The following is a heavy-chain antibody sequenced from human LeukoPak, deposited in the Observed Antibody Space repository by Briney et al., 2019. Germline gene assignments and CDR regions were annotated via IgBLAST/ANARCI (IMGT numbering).Heavy chain of an antibody. Sequence: GGSLRLSCAASGFTFSSYSMNWVRQAPGKGLEWVSSISSSSSYIYYADSVKGRFTISRDNAKNSLYLQMNSLRAEDTAVYYCARDGGYSYGNNWLDPWGQGTLVTVSS. CDR2: ISSSSSYI. D-gene: IGHD5-18*01. CDR1: GFTFSSYS. CDR3: ARDGGYSYGNNWLDP. J-gene: IGHJ5*02. V-gene: IGHV3-21*01.